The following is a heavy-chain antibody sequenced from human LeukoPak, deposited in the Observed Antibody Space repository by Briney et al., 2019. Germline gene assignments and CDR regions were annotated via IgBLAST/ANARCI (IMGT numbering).Heavy chain of an antibody. CDR1: GFTFSSYT. V-gene: IGHV3-21*04. CDR3: ARDLPSVRAKGNWFDP. CDR2: ISRSSSYI. Sequence: PGGSLRLSCAASGFTFSSYTMNWVRQAPGKGLEWVSSISRSSSYIYYADSMKGRFTISRDNAKNSLYLQMNSLGAEDTALYYCARDLPSVRAKGNWFDPWGQGTLVTVSS. J-gene: IGHJ5*02. D-gene: IGHD1-26*01.